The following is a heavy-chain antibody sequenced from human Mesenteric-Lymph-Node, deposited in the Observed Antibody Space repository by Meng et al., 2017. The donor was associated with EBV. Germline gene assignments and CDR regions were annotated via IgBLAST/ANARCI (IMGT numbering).Heavy chain of an antibody. D-gene: IGHD6-19*01. CDR3: VRTSVYSSGFSDF. Sequence: QVQLVQSVAEVKKPGALVKVSCKASGYSFSSLGISWVRQAPGQGLEWMGWISAYNGNTEYPQKFQGRVAMTTDTSTTTVYMELRSLRPDDTATYYCVRTSVYSSGFSDFWGQGTLVTVSS. CDR1: GYSFSSLG. V-gene: IGHV1-18*01. J-gene: IGHJ4*02. CDR2: ISAYNGNT.